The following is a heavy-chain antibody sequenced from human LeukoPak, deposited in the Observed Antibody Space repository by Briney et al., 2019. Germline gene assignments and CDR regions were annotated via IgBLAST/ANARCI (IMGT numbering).Heavy chain of an antibody. J-gene: IGHJ4*02. D-gene: IGHD6-6*01. CDR1: GGSISSSSYY. Sequence: NPSETLSLTCTVSGGSISSSSYYWGWIRQPPGKGLEWIGSIYYSGSTYYNPSLKGRVTISVDTSKNQFSLKLSSVTAADTAVYYCARQGSSSADYWGQGTLVTVSS. CDR3: ARQGSSSADY. V-gene: IGHV4-39*01. CDR2: IYYSGST.